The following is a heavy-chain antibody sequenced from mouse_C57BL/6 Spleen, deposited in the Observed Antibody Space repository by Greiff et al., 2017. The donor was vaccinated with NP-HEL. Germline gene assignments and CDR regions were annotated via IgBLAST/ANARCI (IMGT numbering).Heavy chain of an antibody. D-gene: IGHD1-1*01. J-gene: IGHJ4*01. V-gene: IGHV1-81*01. Sequence: QVQLQQSGAELARPGASVKLSCKASGYTFTSYGISWVKQRTGQGLEWIGEIYPRSGNTYYNEKFKGKATLTADKSSSTACMELRSLTSEDSAVYFCARNYGSSYENAMDYWGQGTSVTVSS. CDR3: ARNYGSSYENAMDY. CDR2: IYPRSGNT. CDR1: GYTFTSYG.